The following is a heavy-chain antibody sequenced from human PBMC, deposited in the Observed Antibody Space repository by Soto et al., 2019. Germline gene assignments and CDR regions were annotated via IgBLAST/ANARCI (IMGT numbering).Heavy chain of an antibody. CDR3: ARVVTPSYPYYYYMDV. Sequence: SETLSLTCTVSGGSISSYYWSWIRQPPGKGLEWIGYIYYSGSTNYNPSLKSRVTISVDTSKNQFSLKLSSVTAADTAVYYCARVVTPSYPYYYYMDVWGKGTTVTVSS. V-gene: IGHV4-59*01. CDR1: GGSISSYY. J-gene: IGHJ6*03. CDR2: IYYSGST. D-gene: IGHD5-18*01.